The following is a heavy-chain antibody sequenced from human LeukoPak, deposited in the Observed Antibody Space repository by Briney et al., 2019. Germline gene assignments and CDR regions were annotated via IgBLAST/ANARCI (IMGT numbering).Heavy chain of an antibody. CDR2: IIPIFGTA. Sequence: SVKVSCKASGGTFSSYAISWVRQAPGQGLEWMGGIIPIFGTANYAQKFQGRVTITADKSTSTAYMELSSLRSEDTAVYYCARASDYDYVWGSYRYWTWFDPWGQGTLVTVSS. J-gene: IGHJ5*02. V-gene: IGHV1-69*06. D-gene: IGHD3-16*02. CDR3: ARASDYDYVWGSYRYWTWFDP. CDR1: GGTFSSYA.